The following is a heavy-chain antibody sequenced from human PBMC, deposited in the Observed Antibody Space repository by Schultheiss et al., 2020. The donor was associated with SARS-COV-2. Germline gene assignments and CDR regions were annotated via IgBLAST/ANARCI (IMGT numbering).Heavy chain of an antibody. D-gene: IGHD1-14*01. V-gene: IGHV4-31*03. Sequence: SETLSLTCTVSGGSISSGGYYWSWIRQHPGKGLEWIGYIYHSGSTYYNPSLKSRVTISVDTSKNQFSLKLSSVTAADTAVYYCASSRGITVTTGGRYNWFDPWGQGTLVTVSS. CDR3: ASSRGITVTTGGRYNWFDP. CDR1: GGSISSGGYY. CDR2: IYHSGST. J-gene: IGHJ5*02.